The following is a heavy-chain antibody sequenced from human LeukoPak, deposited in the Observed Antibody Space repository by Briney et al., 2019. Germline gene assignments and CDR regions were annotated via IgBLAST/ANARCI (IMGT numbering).Heavy chain of an antibody. V-gene: IGHV3-30*18. CDR3: AKDQFDP. CDR2: ISYDGSNK. CDR1: GFTFSSYG. Sequence: GRSLRLSCAASGFTFSSYGMHWVRQAPGKGLEWVAVISYDGSNKYYADSVKGRFTTSRDNSKNTLYLQMNSLRAEDTAVYYCAKDQFDPWGQGTLVTVSS. J-gene: IGHJ5*02.